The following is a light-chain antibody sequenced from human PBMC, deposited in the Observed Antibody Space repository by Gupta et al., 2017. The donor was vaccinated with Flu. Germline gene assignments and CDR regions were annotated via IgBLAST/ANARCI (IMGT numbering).Light chain of an antibody. Sequence: DIVMTQSPDSLAVSLGERATINCKSSQSVLYSSNNKNYLAWYQQKPGQPPKLLIYWASTRESGVPDRFSGSGSGTDFTLTSISLQAEDVAVYYWQQDYSTPTFGGGTKVEIK. CDR3: QQDYSTPT. CDR1: QSVLYSSNNKNY. J-gene: IGKJ4*01. CDR2: WAS. V-gene: IGKV4-1*01.